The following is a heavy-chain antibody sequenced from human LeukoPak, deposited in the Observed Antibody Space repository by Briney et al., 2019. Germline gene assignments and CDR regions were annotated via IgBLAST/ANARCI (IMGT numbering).Heavy chain of an antibody. CDR2: ISAYNGNT. CDR3: ARGGVPAANRQFTYYYYGMDV. V-gene: IGHV1-18*01. D-gene: IGHD2-2*01. CDR1: GGTFSSYA. Sequence: GASVKVSCKASGGTFSSYAISWVRQAPGQGLEWMGWISAYNGNTNYAQKLQGRVTMTTDTSTSTAYMELRSLRSDDTAVYYCARGGVPAANRQFTYYYYGMDVWGQGTTVTVSS. J-gene: IGHJ6*02.